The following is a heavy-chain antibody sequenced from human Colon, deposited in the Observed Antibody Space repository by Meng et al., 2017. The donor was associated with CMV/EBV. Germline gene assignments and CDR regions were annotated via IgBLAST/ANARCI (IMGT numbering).Heavy chain of an antibody. CDR3: ARVGKSFFGDLLPYYFDF. V-gene: IGHV4-59*01. D-gene: IGHD3-10*01. CDR2: IFFSGRT. Sequence: SETLSLTCTVSGGSISGYYWSWIRQTPGRGLEWIGYIFFSGRTDYNPSVKSRVSLSVDTSKRQFSLQLRSVTAADTAVYYCARVGKSFFGDLLPYYFDFWGQGALVTVSS. J-gene: IGHJ4*02. CDR1: GGSISGYY.